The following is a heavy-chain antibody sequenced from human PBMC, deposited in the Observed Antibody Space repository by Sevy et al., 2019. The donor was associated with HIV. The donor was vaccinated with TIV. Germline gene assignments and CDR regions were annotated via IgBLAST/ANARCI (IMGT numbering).Heavy chain of an antibody. Sequence: GEALKISCKGSGYRFTNYWLGWVRHMPGKGLEWMGMIYPGDSDTRYSPSFQGQVSISADKSISTAYLQWTSLKASDTAMYYCARVIVATTFPIRVHESDIWGQGTMVTVSS. CDR1: GYRFTNYW. CDR2: IYPGDSDT. CDR3: ARVIVATTFPIRVHESDI. D-gene: IGHD5-12*01. J-gene: IGHJ3*02. V-gene: IGHV5-51*01.